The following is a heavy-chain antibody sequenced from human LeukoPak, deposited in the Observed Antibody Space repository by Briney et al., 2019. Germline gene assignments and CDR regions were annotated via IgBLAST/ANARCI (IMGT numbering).Heavy chain of an antibody. D-gene: IGHD3-16*02. CDR1: GYSFTSYW. J-gene: IGHJ5*02. CDR3: ARRRMITFGGVIVTWFDP. Sequence: GESLKISCKGSGYSFTSYWIGWVRQMPGKGLEWMGIIYPGDSDTRYSPSFQGQVTISADKSISTAYLQWSSLQASDPALYYCARRRMITFGGVIVTWFDPWGQGPLVTVSS. CDR2: IYPGDSDT. V-gene: IGHV5-51*01.